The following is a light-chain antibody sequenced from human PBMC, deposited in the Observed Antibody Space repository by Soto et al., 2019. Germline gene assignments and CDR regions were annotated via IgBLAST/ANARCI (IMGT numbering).Light chain of an antibody. CDR1: SSDVGGYNY. Sequence: QPPSASGSPGHSVTISCTGTSSDVGGYNYVSWHQQHPGKAPKLIIYDVTKRPSGVPDRFSGSKSGYTASLTVSGLQAEDEADYYCSSFAGGNIYVFGTGTKVTVL. V-gene: IGLV2-8*01. CDR3: SSFAGGNIYV. J-gene: IGLJ1*01. CDR2: DVT.